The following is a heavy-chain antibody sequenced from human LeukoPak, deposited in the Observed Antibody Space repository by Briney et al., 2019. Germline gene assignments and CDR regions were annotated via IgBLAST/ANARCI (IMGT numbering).Heavy chain of an antibody. J-gene: IGHJ4*02. Sequence: SVKVSCKASGGTFSSYAISWVRQAPGQGLEWMGRIIPILGIANYAQKFQGRVTITADKSTSTAYMELSSLRSEDTAVYYCAIPDILTGFYGYWGQGTLVTVSS. CDR2: IIPILGIA. CDR1: GGTFSSYA. D-gene: IGHD3-9*01. V-gene: IGHV1-69*04. CDR3: AIPDILTGFYGY.